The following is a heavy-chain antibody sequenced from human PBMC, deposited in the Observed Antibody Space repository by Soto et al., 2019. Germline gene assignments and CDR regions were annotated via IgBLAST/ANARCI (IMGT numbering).Heavy chain of an antibody. CDR1: GFTFSSYA. D-gene: IGHD2-15*01. Sequence: EVQLLESGGGLVQPGGSLRLSCAASGFTFSSYAMSWVRQAPGKGLEWVSAISGSGGSTYYADSVKGRFTISRDNSKNRLYLQMNSMRAEDTAVYYCAKDDGYCSGGSCLDAFDIWGQGTMVTVSS. J-gene: IGHJ3*02. CDR2: ISGSGGST. V-gene: IGHV3-23*01. CDR3: AKDDGYCSGGSCLDAFDI.